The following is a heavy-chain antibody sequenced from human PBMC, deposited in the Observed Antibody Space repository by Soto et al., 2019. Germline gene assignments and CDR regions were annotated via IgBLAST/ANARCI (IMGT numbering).Heavy chain of an antibody. CDR1: GFTFSSYA. Sequence: PGGSLRVSCAASGFTFSSYAMSWGRQAPGKGLEWVAAISGNGGTTYYADSVKGRVTMSRDNSKNTLYLQMNSLGVEDTAVYYCAKDRAVGTADAFGAWGPGTMVTVSS. CDR3: AKDRAVGTADAFGA. J-gene: IGHJ3*01. CDR2: ISGNGGTT. D-gene: IGHD1-1*01. V-gene: IGHV3-23*01.